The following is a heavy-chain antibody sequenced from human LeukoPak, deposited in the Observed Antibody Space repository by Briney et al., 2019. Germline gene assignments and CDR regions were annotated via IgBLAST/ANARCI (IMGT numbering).Heavy chain of an antibody. V-gene: IGHV4-39*07. D-gene: IGHD4-11*01. J-gene: IGHJ4*02. CDR1: GDSITNNNCY. Sequence: SKTLSLTCTVSGDSITNNNCYWGWVRQPPGKGLEWIASIYYSGSSYYNPSLKSRVTMSVDTSKNQFSLKLSSVTAADTAVYYCVRLDYSNFFDYWGQGNLVTVSS. CDR2: IYYSGSS. CDR3: VRLDYSNFFDY.